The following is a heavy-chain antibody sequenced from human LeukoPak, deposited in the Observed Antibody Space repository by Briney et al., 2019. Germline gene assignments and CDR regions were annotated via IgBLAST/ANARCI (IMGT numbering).Heavy chain of an antibody. CDR1: GGSFSGYY. J-gene: IGHJ4*02. CDR2: IYYSGST. Sequence: PSETLSLTCAVYGGSFSGYYWSWIRQPPGKGLEWIGYIYYSGSTNYNPSLKSRVTISVDTSKNQFSLKLSSVTAADTAVYYCARQSLGVGATYFDYWGQGTLVTVSS. D-gene: IGHD1-26*01. CDR3: ARQSLGVGATYFDY. V-gene: IGHV4-59*08.